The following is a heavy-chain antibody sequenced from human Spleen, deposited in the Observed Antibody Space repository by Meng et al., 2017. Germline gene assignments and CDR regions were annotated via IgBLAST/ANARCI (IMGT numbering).Heavy chain of an antibody. CDR1: GYTFTSHD. D-gene: IGHD1-14*01. V-gene: IGHV1-8*03. CDR2: MSPNSGDR. J-gene: IGHJ3*02. Sequence: ASVKVSCKASGYTFTSHDINWVRQASGQGPEWMGWMSPNSGDRGYAQKFQGRVTITRNTSISTAYMELSSLRDEDTAIYYCAKDIYNAVFDAFDIWGQGTRVTVSS. CDR3: AKDIYNAVFDAFDI.